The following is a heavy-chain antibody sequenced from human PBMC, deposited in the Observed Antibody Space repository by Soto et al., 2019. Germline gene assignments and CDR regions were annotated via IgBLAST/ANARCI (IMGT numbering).Heavy chain of an antibody. CDR3: ARGTDCSGASCYDFLGGRYFDY. Sequence: QVQLQQWGAGLLKPSETLSLTCGVSGGSFSGYYWSWIRQSPGKGLEWIGEINHSGSINYNPSLKSRVTMSVETSKNQFSLKLSSVTAADTAVYYCARGTDCSGASCYDFLGGRYFDYWGQGTLVTVSS. V-gene: IGHV4-34*01. CDR1: GGSFSGYY. J-gene: IGHJ4*02. CDR2: INHSGSI. D-gene: IGHD2-2*01.